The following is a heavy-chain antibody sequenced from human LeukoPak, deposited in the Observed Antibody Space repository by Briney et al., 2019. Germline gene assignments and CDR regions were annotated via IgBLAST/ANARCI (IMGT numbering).Heavy chain of an antibody. Sequence: SVKVSCKASGGTFSSYAISWVRQAPGQVLESMGRMIPIFGTANYAQKFQGRVTITSDESTSTAYMELSSLRSEDTAVYYCAREYYYDSSGYYYVIDYWGQGTLVTDSS. J-gene: IGHJ4*02. CDR2: MIPIFGTA. V-gene: IGHV1-69*15. D-gene: IGHD3-22*01. CDR3: AREYYYDSSGYYYVIDY. CDR1: GGTFSSYA.